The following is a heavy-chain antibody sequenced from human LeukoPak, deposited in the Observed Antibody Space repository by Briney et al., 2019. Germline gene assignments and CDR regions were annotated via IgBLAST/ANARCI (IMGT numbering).Heavy chain of an antibody. CDR2: IYTSGST. CDR3: ARGFSSSSCRYFDY. D-gene: IGHD6-6*01. J-gene: IGHJ4*02. V-gene: IGHV4-4*07. Sequence: PSETLSLTCTVSGGSISSYYWSWIRQPAGKGLEWIGRIYTSGSTNYNPSLKSRVTMSVDTSKNQFSLKLSSVTAADTAVYYCARGFSSSSCRYFDYWGQGTLVTVSS. CDR1: GGSISSYY.